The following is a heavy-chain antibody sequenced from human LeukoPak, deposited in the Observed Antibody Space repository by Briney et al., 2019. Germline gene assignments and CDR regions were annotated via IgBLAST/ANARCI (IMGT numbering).Heavy chain of an antibody. CDR1: GYTFTSYY. CDR3: ARKGQGIAAAGADYYMDV. V-gene: IGHV1-46*01. D-gene: IGHD6-13*01. CDR2: INPSGGST. Sequence: ASVKVSCKASGYTFTSYYMHWVRQAPGQGLEWMGIINPSGGSTSYAQKFQGRVTMTRDMSTSTVYMELSSLRSEGTAVYCRARKGQGIAAAGADYYMDVWGKGTTVTVSS. J-gene: IGHJ6*03.